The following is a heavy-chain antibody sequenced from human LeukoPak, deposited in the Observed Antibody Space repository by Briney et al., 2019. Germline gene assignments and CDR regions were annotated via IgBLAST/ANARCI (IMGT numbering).Heavy chain of an antibody. CDR1: GFTFSSYA. Sequence: PGGSLRLPCAASGFTFSSYAIYWVRQAPGKGLEWVSGISGSGGITYFADPVKGRFTISRDNSKNTVYLQMNSLRVEDTAVYYCAKTTTGYSSGRYPGWPVDYWGQGTLVTVSS. CDR3: AKTTTGYSSGRYPGWPVDY. D-gene: IGHD6-19*01. J-gene: IGHJ4*02. V-gene: IGHV3-23*01. CDR2: ISGSGGIT.